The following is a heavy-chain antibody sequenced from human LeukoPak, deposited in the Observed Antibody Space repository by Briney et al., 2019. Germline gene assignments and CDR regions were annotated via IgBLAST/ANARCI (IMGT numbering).Heavy chain of an antibody. CDR2: IIPILGTA. D-gene: IGHD3-10*01. CDR1: GGTFSDYA. V-gene: IGHV1-69*13. J-gene: IGHJ3*02. CDR3: AKGITMVRGVIDDNTFDI. Sequence: ASVKVSCKASGGTFSDYAISWVRQAPGQGLEWMGGIIPILGTANYAQKFQGRVTITADESTSTVHMELSSLRSEDTAVYYCAKGITMVRGVIDDNTFDIWGQGTMVTVSS.